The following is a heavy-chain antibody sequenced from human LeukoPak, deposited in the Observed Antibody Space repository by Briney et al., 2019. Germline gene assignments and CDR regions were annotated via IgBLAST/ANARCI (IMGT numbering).Heavy chain of an antibody. J-gene: IGHJ4*02. CDR2: ISYDGSNK. CDR3: AKVFWPLTPDYGDDAFDY. D-gene: IGHD4-17*01. Sequence: GGSLGLSCAASGFTFSSYGMHWVRQAPGKGLEWVAVISYDGSNKYYADSVKGRFTISRDNSKNTLYLQMNSLRAEDTAVYYCAKVFWPLTPDYGDDAFDYWGQGTLVTVSS. CDR1: GFTFSSYG. V-gene: IGHV3-30*18.